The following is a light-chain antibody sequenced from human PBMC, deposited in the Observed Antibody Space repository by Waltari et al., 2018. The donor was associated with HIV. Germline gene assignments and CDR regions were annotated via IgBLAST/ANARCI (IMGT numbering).Light chain of an antibody. CDR2: LGS. J-gene: IGKJ1*01. V-gene: IGKV2-28*01. Sequence: DIAMIQSPDSLAVSPGEPASISFRSSQSLLHQNGQNYLDWYIQRPGQAPELLIYLGSRRASGVPDRIAGSGSGTDFILKISRVEPEDVGVYYCMHGQQTPVFGQGTKVEVK. CDR3: MHGQQTPV. CDR1: QSLLHQNGQNY.